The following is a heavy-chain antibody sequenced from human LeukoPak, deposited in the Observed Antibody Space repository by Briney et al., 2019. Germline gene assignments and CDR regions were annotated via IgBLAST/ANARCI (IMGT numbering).Heavy chain of an antibody. D-gene: IGHD3-16*02. CDR3: ARSMITFGGVIVPFDY. CDR1: GFSFTSYE. V-gene: IGHV3-48*03. CDR2: ISSDGRVG. Sequence: PGGSLRLSCAASGFSFTSYEMNWVRQAPGKGLEWVSHISSDGRVGRYVDSVRGRFTMSRDNAKNTLYLQMNSLRAEDTAVYYCARSMITFGGVIVPFDYWGQGTLVTVSS. J-gene: IGHJ4*02.